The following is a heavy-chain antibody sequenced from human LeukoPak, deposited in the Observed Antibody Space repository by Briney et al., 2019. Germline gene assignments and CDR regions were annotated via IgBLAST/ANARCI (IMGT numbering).Heavy chain of an antibody. CDR3: ARDPGDGDY. Sequence: PGGSLRLSCAASGFTFNTYAMTWVRQAPGKGLEWVSSITSRGHTFYADSVKGRFTISRDNTENSLYLQMNSLRAEDTAVYYCARDPGDGDYWGQGTLVTVSS. V-gene: IGHV3-21*01. CDR2: ITSRGHT. J-gene: IGHJ4*02. CDR1: GFTFNTYA.